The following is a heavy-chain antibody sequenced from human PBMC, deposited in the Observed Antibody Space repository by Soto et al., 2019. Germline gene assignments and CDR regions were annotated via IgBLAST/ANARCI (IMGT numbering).Heavy chain of an antibody. D-gene: IGHD5-12*01. CDR3: ARGGDGYNTDY. CDR1: GFTFSSYA. V-gene: IGHV3-30-3*01. CDR2: ISYDGSDK. Sequence: PGGSLRLSCAASGFTFSSYAMHWVRQAPGKGLEWVAVISYDGSDKYYADSVKGRFTISRDNSKNTLYLQMNSLRAEDTAVYYCARGGDGYNTDYWGQGTLVTVSS. J-gene: IGHJ4*02.